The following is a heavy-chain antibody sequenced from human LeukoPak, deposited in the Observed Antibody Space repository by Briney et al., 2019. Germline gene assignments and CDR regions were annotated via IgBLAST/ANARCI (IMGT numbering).Heavy chain of an antibody. CDR1: GGSISSSFCY. V-gene: IGHV4-39*07. J-gene: IGHJ6*03. CDR3: ARGHSSGWYLTDYYYYYMDV. D-gene: IGHD6-19*01. CDR2: IYSSGST. Sequence: PSETLSLTCTVSGGSISSSFCYWGWIRQPPGKGLEWIGSIYSSGSTYYNPSLKSRVTISVDTSKNQFSLKLSSVTAADTAVYYCARGHSSGWYLTDYYYYYMDVWGKGTTVTISS.